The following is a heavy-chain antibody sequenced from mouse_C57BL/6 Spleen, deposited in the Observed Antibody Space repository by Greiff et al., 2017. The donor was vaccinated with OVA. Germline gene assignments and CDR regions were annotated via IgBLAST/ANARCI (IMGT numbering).Heavy chain of an antibody. V-gene: IGHV1-66*01. J-gene: IGHJ4*01. Sequence: QVQLQQSGPELVKPGASVKISCKASGYSFTSYYIHWVKQRPGKGLEWIGWINPGSGGTKYNEKFKGKATLTADKSSSTAYMQLRSLTSEDSAVYYCARGRDSPIMDYWGQGTSVTVSS. CDR1: GYSFTSYY. CDR2: INPGSGGT. D-gene: IGHD6-1*01. CDR3: ARGRDSPIMDY.